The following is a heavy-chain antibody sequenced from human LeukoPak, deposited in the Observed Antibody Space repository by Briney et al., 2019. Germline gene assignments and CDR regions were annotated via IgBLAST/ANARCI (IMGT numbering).Heavy chain of an antibody. CDR3: ARERTGFYAEY. D-gene: IGHD3/OR15-3a*01. CDR2: IKHVGTEK. J-gene: IGHJ4*02. Sequence: PGGSLRLSCTASGFTFSGYWMSWVRQAPGKGLEWVANIKHVGTEKYYVDSVKGRFTISRDNAKNSLYLQMNSLRPEDTAVYYCARERTGFYAEYWGQGTLVTVSS. CDR1: GFTFSGYW. V-gene: IGHV3-7*01.